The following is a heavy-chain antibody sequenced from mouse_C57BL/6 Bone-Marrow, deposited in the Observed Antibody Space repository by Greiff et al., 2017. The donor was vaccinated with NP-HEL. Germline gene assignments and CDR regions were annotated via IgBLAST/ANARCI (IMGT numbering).Heavy chain of an antibody. CDR3: ARPVRQDYYAMDY. D-gene: IGHD2-14*01. CDR1: GFTFSDYG. Sequence: EVKVVESGGGLVQPGGSLKLSCAASGFTFSDYGMAWVRQAPRKGPEWVAFISNLAYSIYYADTVTGRFTLSRENAKNTLYLEMSSLRSEDTAMYYCARPVRQDYYAMDYWGQGTSVTVSS. CDR2: ISNLAYSI. V-gene: IGHV5-15*01. J-gene: IGHJ4*01.